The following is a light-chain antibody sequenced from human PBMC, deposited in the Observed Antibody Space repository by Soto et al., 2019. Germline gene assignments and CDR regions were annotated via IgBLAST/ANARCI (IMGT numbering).Light chain of an antibody. V-gene: IGLV1-44*01. CDR1: SSNIGSNI. J-gene: IGLJ3*02. Sequence: QSVLTQPPSASGTPGQRVTISCSGSSSNIGSNIVNWYQQFPGTAPKLLIYSNNQRPSGVPDRFSGSKSGTSASLAISGHQSEDEDDHYCLAWDDSLNGWVFGRGTKLTVL. CDR2: SNN. CDR3: LAWDDSLNGWV.